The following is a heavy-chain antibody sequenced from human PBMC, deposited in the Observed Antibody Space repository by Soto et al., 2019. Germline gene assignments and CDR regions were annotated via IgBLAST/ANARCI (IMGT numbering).Heavy chain of an antibody. Sequence: EVQLVESGGGLVQPGGSLKLSCAASGFAFSGSAMYWVRQASGTGPEWVGRIRSKGHNYATEYAASVKGRFTISRDDSKNTAYLQMNSLQTEDTAVYYCTRDLFSYDYSGILWFDPWGQGTLVTVSS. D-gene: IGHD3-16*01. CDR1: GFAFSGSA. V-gene: IGHV3-73*02. CDR3: TRDLFSYDYSGILWFDP. J-gene: IGHJ5*02. CDR2: IRSKGHNYAT.